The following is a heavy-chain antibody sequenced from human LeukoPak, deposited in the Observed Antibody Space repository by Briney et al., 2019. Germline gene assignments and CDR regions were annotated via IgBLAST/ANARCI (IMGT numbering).Heavy chain of an antibody. D-gene: IGHD2-15*01. CDR2: ISAYNGNT. V-gene: IGHV1-18*01. CDR1: GYTFTSYD. Sequence: ASVKVSCKASGYTFTSYDINWVRQATGQGLEWMGWISAYNGNTNYAQKLQGRVTMTTDTSTSTAYMELSSLRSEDTAVYYCARGVANWFDPWGQGTLVTVSS. CDR3: ARGVANWFDP. J-gene: IGHJ5*02.